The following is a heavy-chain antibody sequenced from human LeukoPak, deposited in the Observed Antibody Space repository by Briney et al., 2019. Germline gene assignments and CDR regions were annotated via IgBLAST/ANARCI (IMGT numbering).Heavy chain of an antibody. CDR3: VRDVNHWNDLDY. CDR2: INRDESIT. D-gene: IGHD1-1*01. V-gene: IGHV3-74*01. CDR1: GFTFSSHW. Sequence: GGSLKLSCAASGFTFSSHWMFWVRQAPGKGLVWVSRINRDESITNYADSVKGRFTISRDNAKNTLYLQMNSLTAEDTAVYYCVRDVNHWNDLDYWGRGTLVTVSS. J-gene: IGHJ4*02.